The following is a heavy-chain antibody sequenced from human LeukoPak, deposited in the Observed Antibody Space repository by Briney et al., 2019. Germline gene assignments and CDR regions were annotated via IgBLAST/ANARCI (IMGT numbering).Heavy chain of an antibody. V-gene: IGHV3-21*01. CDR3: ARDTSMRDYGDYNWFDP. CDR1: GFTFSSYS. Sequence: GGSLRLSCAASGFTFSSYSMNWVRQAPGKGLEWVSSISSSSSYIYYADSVKGRFTISRDNAKNSLYLQMNSLRAEDTAVYYCARDTSMRDYGDYNWFDPWGQATLVTVSS. D-gene: IGHD4-17*01. CDR2: ISSSSSYI. J-gene: IGHJ5*02.